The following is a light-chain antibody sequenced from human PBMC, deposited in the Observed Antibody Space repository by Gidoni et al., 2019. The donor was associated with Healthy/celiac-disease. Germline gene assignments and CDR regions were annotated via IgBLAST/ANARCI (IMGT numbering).Light chain of an antibody. CDR1: QSVSSSY. CDR3: QQYGSSLLT. V-gene: IGKV3-20*01. J-gene: IGKJ4*01. CDR2: GAS. Sequence: EIVLTQSPGTLSLSPGERATLSCRASQSVSSSYLAWYQQKPGQAPRLLIYGASSRATGIPDRFSGSGSGTDFTLTISRLEPEDFAVYYCQQYGSSLLTFGCGTKVEIK.